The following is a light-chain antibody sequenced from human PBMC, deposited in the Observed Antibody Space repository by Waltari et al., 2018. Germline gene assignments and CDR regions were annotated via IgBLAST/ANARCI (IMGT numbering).Light chain of an antibody. CDR3: CSYAGSYTVL. J-gene: IGLJ2*01. CDR1: SNDVGGYNH. CDR2: DVF. V-gene: IGLV2-11*01. Sequence: QSALTQPRSVSGSPGQSFTFSCTGTSNDVGGYNHVPWYQQSPDKAPNLMIYDVFNRPPGVPVRLSGSKSGTTASLTISGHQADDEADSYCCSYAGSYTVLFGGGTKLTVL.